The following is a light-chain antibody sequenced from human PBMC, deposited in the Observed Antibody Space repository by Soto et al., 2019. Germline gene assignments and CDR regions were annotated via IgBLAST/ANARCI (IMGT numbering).Light chain of an antibody. CDR2: AAS. V-gene: IGKV1-39*01. J-gene: IGKJ4*01. Sequence: DIQMTQSPSSLSASVGDRVTITCRASQSISSYLNWYQQKPGKAPKLLIYAASSLQSGVPSRFSGSGSGTDFTLTISSLQPEDFATYYCQQANSFPRRTFGGGTKVEIK. CDR3: QQANSFPRRT. CDR1: QSISSY.